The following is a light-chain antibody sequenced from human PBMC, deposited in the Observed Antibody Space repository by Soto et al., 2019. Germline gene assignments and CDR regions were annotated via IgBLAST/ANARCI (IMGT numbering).Light chain of an antibody. CDR2: EVS. J-gene: IGLJ3*02. CDR1: SSDVGGYNY. V-gene: IGLV2-14*01. Sequence: QSALTQPASVSGSPGQSITISCTGTSSDVGGYNYVSWYQQPPAKAPKLMIYEVSNRPSGVSHRFSGSKSGNTASLTISGLQAEDEADYYCFSYTTSSTLVFGGGTKVTVL. CDR3: FSYTTSSTLV.